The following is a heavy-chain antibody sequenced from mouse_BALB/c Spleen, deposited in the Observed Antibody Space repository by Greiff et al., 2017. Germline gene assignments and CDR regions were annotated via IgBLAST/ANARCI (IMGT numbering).Heavy chain of an antibody. CDR3: ARITTVVATDY. D-gene: IGHD1-1*01. CDR1: GFTFSSYA. CDR2: ISSGGST. J-gene: IGHJ2*01. Sequence: VKLVESGGGLVKPGGSLKLSCAASGFTFSSYAMSWVRQTPEKRLEWVASISSGGSTYYPDSVKGRFTISRDNARNILYLQMSSLRSEDTAMYYCARITTVVATDYWGQGTTLTVSS. V-gene: IGHV5-6-5*01.